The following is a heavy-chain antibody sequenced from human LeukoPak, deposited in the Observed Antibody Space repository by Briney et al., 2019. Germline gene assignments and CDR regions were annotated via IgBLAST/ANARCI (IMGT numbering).Heavy chain of an antibody. CDR3: AGYDYYDSSGTFDY. CDR1: GGSISSYY. V-gene: IGHV4-59*01. D-gene: IGHD3-22*01. Sequence: SETLSLTCTVSGGSISSYYWSWIRQPPGKGLEWIGYIYYSGSTNYNPSPKSRVTISVDTSKNQFSLKLSSVTAADTAVYYCAGYDYYDSSGTFDYWGQGTLVTVS. J-gene: IGHJ4*02. CDR2: IYYSGST.